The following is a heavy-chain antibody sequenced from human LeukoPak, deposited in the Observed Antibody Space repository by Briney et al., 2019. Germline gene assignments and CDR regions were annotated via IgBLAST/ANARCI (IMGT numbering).Heavy chain of an antibody. D-gene: IGHD4-23*01. J-gene: IGHJ3*02. Sequence: EASVKVSCKASGYTFTSYGISWVRQAPGQGLEWMGWISAYNGNTNYAQKLQGRVTMTTDTSTSTAYMELRSLRSDDTAVYYCARDPGFSGYGGSDAFDIWGQGTMVTVSS. V-gene: IGHV1-18*01. CDR1: GYTFTSYG. CDR2: ISAYNGNT. CDR3: ARDPGFSGYGGSDAFDI.